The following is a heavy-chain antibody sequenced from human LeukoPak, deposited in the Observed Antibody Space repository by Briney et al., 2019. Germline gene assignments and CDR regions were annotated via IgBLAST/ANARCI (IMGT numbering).Heavy chain of an antibody. V-gene: IGHV3-7*01. CDR2: IKQDGSQI. J-gene: IGHJ4*02. CDR1: GFTFSSYW. D-gene: IGHD2-2*01. CDR3: AREYCSGTSCYGYFDY. Sequence: AGGSLRLSCATSGFTFSSYWMSWVRRAPGKGLEWVANIKQDGSQIFYVDSVKGRFTISRDTAKNSLSLRMNSLRAEDTAVYYCAREYCSGTSCYGYFDYWGQGTLVTVSS.